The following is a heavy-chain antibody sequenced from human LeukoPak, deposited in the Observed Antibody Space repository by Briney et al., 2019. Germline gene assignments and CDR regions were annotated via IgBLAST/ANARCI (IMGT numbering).Heavy chain of an antibody. Sequence: GRSLRLSCAASGFTFSSYAMHWVRQAPGKGLEWVAVISYDGSNKYYADSVKGRFTISRDNSKNTLYLQMNSLRAEDTAVYYCARDAPLRVDFWSGYYDYWGQGTLVTGSS. V-gene: IGHV3-30-3*01. D-gene: IGHD3-3*01. CDR1: GFTFSSYA. CDR3: ARDAPLRVDFWSGYYDY. CDR2: ISYDGSNK. J-gene: IGHJ4*02.